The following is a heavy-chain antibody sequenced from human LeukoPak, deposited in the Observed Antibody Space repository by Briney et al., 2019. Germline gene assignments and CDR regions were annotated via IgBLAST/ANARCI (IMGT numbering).Heavy chain of an antibody. V-gene: IGHV4-4*07. J-gene: IGHJ3*02. CDR3: ARGIQLWHNKDAFDI. CDR1: GGSISIYS. Sequence: SETLSLTCTVSGGSISIYSGAWIRQPAGKGLEWIGRIYTSGSTNYNPSLKSRVTMSVDTSKNQFSLKLSSVTAADTAVYYCARGIQLWHNKDAFDIWGQGTMVTVSS. CDR2: IYTSGST. D-gene: IGHD5-18*01.